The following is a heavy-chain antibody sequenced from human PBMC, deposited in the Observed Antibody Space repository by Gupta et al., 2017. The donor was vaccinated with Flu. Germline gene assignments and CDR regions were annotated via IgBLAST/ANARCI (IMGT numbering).Heavy chain of an antibody. CDR1: GFSFSDYA. J-gene: IGHJ4*02. CDR3: AKDYSGSGNYFNPFNY. Sequence: EVQLLESGGGLVQPGGSLRLSCAASGFSFSDYAMSWVRQAPGKGLEWVSGISGSGEGTWYADSVRGRLTISRDNSKNTLYLHMSSLRAEDTAVYYCAKDYSGSGNYFNPFNYWGQGTLVTVSS. CDR2: ISGSGEGT. D-gene: IGHD3-10*01. V-gene: IGHV3-23*01.